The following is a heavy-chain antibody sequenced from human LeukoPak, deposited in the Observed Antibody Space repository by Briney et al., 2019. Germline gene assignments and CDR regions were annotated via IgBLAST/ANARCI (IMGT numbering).Heavy chain of an antibody. Sequence: SETLSLTCTVSGGSISSYYWSWIRQPPGKGLEWIGYIYYSGSTNYNPSLKSRVTISVDTSKNQFSLKLSSVTAADTAVYYCARGPVSSATGGNFSDYWGQGTLVTVSS. CDR1: GGSISSYY. CDR3: ARGPVSSATGGNFSDY. J-gene: IGHJ4*02. CDR2: IYYSGST. D-gene: IGHD5-24*01. V-gene: IGHV4-59*01.